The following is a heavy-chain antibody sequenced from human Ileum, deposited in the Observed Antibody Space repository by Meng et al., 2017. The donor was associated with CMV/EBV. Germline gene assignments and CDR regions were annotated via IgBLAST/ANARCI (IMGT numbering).Heavy chain of an antibody. CDR1: GYTFTSYG. V-gene: IGHV1-18*01. J-gene: IGHJ5*02. Sequence: ASVKVSCKASGYTFTSYGISWVRQAPGQGLEWMGWISAYNGNTNYAQKLQGRVTMTTDTSTSTAYMELRSLRSDDTAVYYCAREEGYCSSTSCYLGGWFDPWGQGTLVTVSS. CDR3: AREEGYCSSTSCYLGGWFDP. CDR2: ISAYNGNT. D-gene: IGHD2-2*01.